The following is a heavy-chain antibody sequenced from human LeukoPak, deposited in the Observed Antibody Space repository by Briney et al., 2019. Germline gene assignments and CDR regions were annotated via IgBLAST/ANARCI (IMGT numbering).Heavy chain of an antibody. V-gene: IGHV3-74*01. Sequence: GGSLRFSCAASGFTFSSYWMHWVRQAPGEGLVWVSRINSDGSSTSYADSVKGRLTISRDNAKNTLYLQMNSLRAEDTAVYYCARLPGSSGYYYFNSWGQGNLVTVSS. J-gene: IGHJ4*02. CDR1: GFTFSSYW. D-gene: IGHD3-22*01. CDR3: ARLPGSSGYYYFNS. CDR2: INSDGSST.